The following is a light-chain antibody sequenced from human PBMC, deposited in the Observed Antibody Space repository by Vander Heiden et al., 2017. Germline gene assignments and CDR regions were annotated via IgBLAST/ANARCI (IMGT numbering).Light chain of an antibody. CDR1: QSISSW. Sequence: DIQMTQSPSTLSASVGDRVTITCRASQSISSWLAWYQQKPGKPPKLLIYKASSLESGVPSRFSGSGSGTEFTLTISSLQPDDFATYYCQQDNSYSQTFGQGTKVEIK. J-gene: IGKJ1*01. V-gene: IGKV1-5*03. CDR3: QQDNSYSQT. CDR2: KAS.